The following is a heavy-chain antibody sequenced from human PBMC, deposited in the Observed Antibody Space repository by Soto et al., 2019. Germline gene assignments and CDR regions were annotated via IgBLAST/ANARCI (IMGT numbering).Heavy chain of an antibody. Sequence: ASAPLSLTCTVSGGSISPFYWSWVRQPPGKGLEWIGYLYYSGNTNYNPSLESRVTISVDASKNQVSLRLTSVTAADTAVYYCARVGGVAARTFDYWGQGTVVTVSS. V-gene: IGHV4-59*01. J-gene: IGHJ4*02. CDR1: GGSISPFY. D-gene: IGHD2-15*01. CDR3: ARVGGVAARTFDY. CDR2: LYYSGNT.